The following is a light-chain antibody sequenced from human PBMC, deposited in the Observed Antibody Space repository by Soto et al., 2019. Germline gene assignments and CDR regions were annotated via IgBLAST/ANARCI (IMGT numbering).Light chain of an antibody. CDR2: GIS. V-gene: IGKV3-15*01. J-gene: IGKJ5*01. CDR1: QSVDSN. Sequence: EIVMTQSPGTLSLSPGETATLSCRASQSVDSNYLAWYQQKPGQAHRLLVYGISTRATDIPARFSGSGSGTEFTLTISSLQSEDFGIYYCQQHSKWPITFGQGTRLEIK. CDR3: QQHSKWPIT.